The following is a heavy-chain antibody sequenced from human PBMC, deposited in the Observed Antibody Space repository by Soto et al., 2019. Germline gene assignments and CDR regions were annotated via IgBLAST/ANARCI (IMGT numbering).Heavy chain of an antibody. Sequence: QLQLQESGPGLVKPSETLSLTCTVSGGSISSSSYYWGWIRQPPGKGLEWIASTYYSGSTYYNPSLKSRVTISVDTSKNQFSLKLSSVTAADSAVYYCARNLAAAELDYWGQGTLVTVSS. CDR1: GGSISSSSYY. CDR3: ARNLAAAELDY. CDR2: TYYSGST. J-gene: IGHJ4*02. D-gene: IGHD6-13*01. V-gene: IGHV4-39*01.